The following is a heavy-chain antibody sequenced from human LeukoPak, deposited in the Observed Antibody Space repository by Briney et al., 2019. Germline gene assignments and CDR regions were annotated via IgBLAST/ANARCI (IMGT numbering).Heavy chain of an antibody. J-gene: IGHJ4*02. CDR2: INHSGST. Sequence: PSETLSLTCAVYGGSFSGYYCSWIRQPPRKGLEWIGEINHSGSTNYNPSLKSRVTISVDTSKNQFSLKLSSVTAADTAVYYCARTRYYYNSRSYGAPYYFDYWGQGTLVTVSS. CDR1: GGSFSGYY. D-gene: IGHD3-10*01. CDR3: ARTRYYYNSRSYGAPYYFDY. V-gene: IGHV4-34*01.